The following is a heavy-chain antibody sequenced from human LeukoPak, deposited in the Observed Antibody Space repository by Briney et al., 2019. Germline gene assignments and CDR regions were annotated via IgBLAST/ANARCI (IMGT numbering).Heavy chain of an antibody. CDR1: GFIFSSYW. CDR2: INEDGTRT. CDR3: ARDRWAYCGGDCYSLGY. V-gene: IGHV3-74*01. J-gene: IGHJ4*02. Sequence: GGSLRLSCGGSGFIFSSYWFHWVRQAPGKGLMWVSRINEDGTRTDYADSVKGRFTISRDNTKNTLYLQMNSLRAEDTAVYYCARDRWAYCGGDCYSLGYWGQGTLVTVSS. D-gene: IGHD2-21*01.